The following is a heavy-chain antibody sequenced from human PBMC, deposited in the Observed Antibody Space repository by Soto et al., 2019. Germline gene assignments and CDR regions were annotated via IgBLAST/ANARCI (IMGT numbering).Heavy chain of an antibody. CDR2: IGTAGDT. V-gene: IGHV3-13*01. CDR1: GFTFSSYD. CDR3: ARGPITGTTGYYYYMDV. J-gene: IGHJ6*03. D-gene: IGHD1-7*01. Sequence: PGGSLRLSCAASGFTFSSYDMHWVRQATGKGLEWVSAIGTAGDTYYPGSVKGRFTISRENAKNSLYLQMNSLRAGDTAVYYCARGPITGTTGYYYYMDVWGKGTTVTVSS.